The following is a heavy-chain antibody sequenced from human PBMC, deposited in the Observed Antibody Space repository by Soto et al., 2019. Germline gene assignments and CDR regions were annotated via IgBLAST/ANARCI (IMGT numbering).Heavy chain of an antibody. V-gene: IGHV4-34*01. CDR1: GGSFSGYY. J-gene: IGHJ6*02. Sequence: NPSETLSLTCAVYGGSFSGYYWSWIRQPPGKGLEWIGEINHSGSTNYNPSLKSRVTISVDTSKNQFSLKLSSVTAADTAVYYCARGLKGRFLEWLLSGYHYGMDVWGQGTTVTVSS. CDR3: ARGLKGRFLEWLLSGYHYGMDV. CDR2: INHSGST. D-gene: IGHD3-3*01.